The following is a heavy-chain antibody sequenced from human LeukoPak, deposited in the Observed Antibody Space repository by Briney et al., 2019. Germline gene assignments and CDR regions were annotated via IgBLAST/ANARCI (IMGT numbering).Heavy chain of an antibody. Sequence: GGSLRLSCAASGFTFSSYAMSWLRQALGKGLEWVSAISGSGGSTYYADSVKGRFTISRDNSKNTLYLQMNSLRAEDTAVYYCAKDPQWVQARYFQHWGQGTLVTGSS. CDR3: AKDPQWVQARYFQH. CDR2: ISGSGGST. J-gene: IGHJ1*01. CDR1: GFTFSSYA. D-gene: IGHD1-26*01. V-gene: IGHV3-23*01.